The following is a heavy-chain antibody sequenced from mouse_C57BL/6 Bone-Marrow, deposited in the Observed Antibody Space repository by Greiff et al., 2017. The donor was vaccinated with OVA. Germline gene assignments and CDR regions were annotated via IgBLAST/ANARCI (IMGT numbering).Heavy chain of an antibody. CDR3: ARWGYRDGYYVGAMDY. J-gene: IGHJ4*01. Sequence: EVQLQESGPELVKPGASVKISCKASGYSFTGYYMNWVKQSPEKSLEWIGEINPSTGGTTYNQKFKAKATLTVDKSSSTAYIQLKSLTSEDSAVYYCARWGYRDGYYVGAMDYWGQGTSVTVSS. D-gene: IGHD2-3*01. CDR2: INPSTGGT. V-gene: IGHV1-42*01. CDR1: GYSFTGYY.